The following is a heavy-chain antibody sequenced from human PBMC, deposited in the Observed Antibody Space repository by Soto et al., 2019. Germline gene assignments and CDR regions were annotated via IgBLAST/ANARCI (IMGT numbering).Heavy chain of an antibody. CDR3: ARDCAGYSSGWYQRGGFDY. D-gene: IGHD6-19*01. V-gene: IGHV3-33*01. J-gene: IGHJ4*02. Sequence: QVQLVESGGGVVQPGRSLRLSCAASGFTFSSDGMHWVRQAPGKGLEWVAVTWYDASNKYYADSVKGRFTISRDNSKNTLHLQMNSLRAEDTAVYYCARDCAGYSSGWYQRGGFDYWGQGTLVTVSS. CDR1: GFTFSSDG. CDR2: TWYDASNK.